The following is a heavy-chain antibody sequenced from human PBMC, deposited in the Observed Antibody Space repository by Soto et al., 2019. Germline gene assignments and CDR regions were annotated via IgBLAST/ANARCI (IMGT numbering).Heavy chain of an antibody. CDR1: GGSFSTYG. Sequence: QVQLVQSGAEVKKPGSSVKVSCKASGGSFSTYGINWVRQAPGQGLEWMGGIIPIFGPANYAQKFQGRVTITADESTCTAYLELSSLRSEDTAVYYCARTVRQLVVCHGMDFWGQGTTFTVSA. J-gene: IGHJ6*01. CDR2: IIPIFGPA. V-gene: IGHV1-69*12. D-gene: IGHD6-6*01. CDR3: ARTVRQLVVCHGMDF.